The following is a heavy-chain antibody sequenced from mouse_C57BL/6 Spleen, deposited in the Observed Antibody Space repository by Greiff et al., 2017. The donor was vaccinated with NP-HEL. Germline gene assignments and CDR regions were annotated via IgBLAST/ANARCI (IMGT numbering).Heavy chain of an antibody. Sequence: QVQLKQPGAELVKPGASVKLSCKASGYTFTSYWMQWVKQRPGQGLEWIGEIDPSDSYTNYNQKFKGKATLTVDTSSSTAYMQLSSLTSEDSAVYYCARRTTMVTRSHFDWWGQGTTLTVSS. CDR3: ARRTTMVTRSHFDW. J-gene: IGHJ2*01. CDR1: GYTFTSYW. CDR2: IDPSDSYT. D-gene: IGHD2-2*01. V-gene: IGHV1-50*01.